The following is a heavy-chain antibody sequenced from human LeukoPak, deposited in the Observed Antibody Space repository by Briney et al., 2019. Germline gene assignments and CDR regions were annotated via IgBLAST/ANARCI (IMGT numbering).Heavy chain of an antibody. V-gene: IGHV3-7*01. CDR3: VGQLLRAV. D-gene: IGHD2-2*01. J-gene: IGHJ6*03. CDR2: IKGDGSVQ. Sequence: GGSLRLSCTASGFPFSGYYISWVRQAPGTGLVWLANIKGDGSVQDYVDSVKGRFTISRDNAKNSLYLQMSNLRVDDTAVYYCVGQLLRAVWGKGTTVTVSS. CDR1: GFPFSGYY.